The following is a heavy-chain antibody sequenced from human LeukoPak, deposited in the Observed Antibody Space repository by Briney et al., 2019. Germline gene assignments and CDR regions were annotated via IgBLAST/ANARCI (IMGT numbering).Heavy chain of an antibody. Sequence: SETLSLTCTVPGGSISSYYWSWIRQPPGKGLEWIGYIYYSGSTNYNPSLKSRVTISVDTSKNQFSLKLSSVTAADTAVYYCATQEMATIKFDYWGQGTLVTVSS. V-gene: IGHV4-59*01. CDR2: IYYSGST. J-gene: IGHJ4*02. CDR3: ATQEMATIKFDY. CDR1: GGSISSYY. D-gene: IGHD5-24*01.